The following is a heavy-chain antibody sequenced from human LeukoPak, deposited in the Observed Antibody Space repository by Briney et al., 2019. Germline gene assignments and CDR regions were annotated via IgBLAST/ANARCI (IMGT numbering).Heavy chain of an antibody. J-gene: IGHJ4*02. Sequence: GRSLRLSCGVSGFTFSSYSMNWVRQAPGKGLEWVSSISSSSSYIYYADSVKGRFTISRDNAKNSLYLQMNSLRAEDTAVYYCAPVGLLWFGELGYWGQGTLVTVSS. CDR3: APVGLLWFGELGY. CDR1: GFTFSSYS. D-gene: IGHD3-10*01. V-gene: IGHV3-21*01. CDR2: ISSSSSYI.